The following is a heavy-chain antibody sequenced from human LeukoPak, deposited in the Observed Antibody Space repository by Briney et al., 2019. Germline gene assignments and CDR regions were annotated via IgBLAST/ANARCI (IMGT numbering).Heavy chain of an antibody. D-gene: IGHD5-24*01. V-gene: IGHV3-20*04. Sequence: PGGSLRLSCAASGFTFDDYGMSWVRQAPGKGLEWVSGINWNGGSTGYADSVKGRFTISRDNAKNSLYPQMNSLRAEDTALYYCARAKRDGYSLYYYMDVWGKGTTVTVSS. CDR2: INWNGGST. CDR1: GFTFDDYG. J-gene: IGHJ6*03. CDR3: ARAKRDGYSLYYYMDV.